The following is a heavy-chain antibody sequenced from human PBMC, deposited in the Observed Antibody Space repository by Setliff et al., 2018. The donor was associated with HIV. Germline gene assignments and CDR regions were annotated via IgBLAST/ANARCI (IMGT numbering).Heavy chain of an antibody. CDR1: GYTLTTYA. V-gene: IGHV1-3*01. D-gene: IGHD2-15*01. CDR2: INPNSGGT. Sequence: EASVKVSCKASGYTLTTYAMHWVRQAPGQRLEWMGRINPNSGGTNYPQKFQGRVTITADESTSTVYMELTRLRSEDTAVYYCARTLGYCSGGSCYLDYWGQGTLVTVSS. CDR3: ARTLGYCSGGSCYLDY. J-gene: IGHJ4*02.